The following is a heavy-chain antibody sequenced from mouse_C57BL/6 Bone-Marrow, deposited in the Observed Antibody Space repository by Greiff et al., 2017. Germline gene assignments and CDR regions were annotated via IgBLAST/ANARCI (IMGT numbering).Heavy chain of an antibody. CDR1: GYTFTSYW. Sequence: QVQLKESGAELVKPGASVKMSCKASGYTFTSYWITWVKQRPGQGLEWIGDIYPGSGSTNYNEKFKSKATLTVDTSSSTAYMQLSSLTSEDSAFYYCARGGTTVVDYWGQGTTLTVSS. D-gene: IGHD1-1*01. J-gene: IGHJ2*01. V-gene: IGHV1-55*01. CDR3: ARGGTTVVDY. CDR2: IYPGSGST.